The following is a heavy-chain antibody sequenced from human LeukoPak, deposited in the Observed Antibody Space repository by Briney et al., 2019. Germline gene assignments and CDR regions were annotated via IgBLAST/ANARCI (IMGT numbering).Heavy chain of an antibody. CDR3: ARGAYCNTTNCYASVYHYMDV. J-gene: IGHJ6*03. CDR2: FFNDNL. D-gene: IGHD2-2*01. V-gene: IGHV4-59*01. CDR1: GGSIRNYY. Sequence: SSETLSLTCTVSGGSIRNYYWSWIRQSPGRGLEWIGYFFNDNLNYNSALKSRLTISVATSKNQLSLSLSSVTAADTAVYFCARGAYCNTTNCYASVYHYMDVWGKGTTVTVSS.